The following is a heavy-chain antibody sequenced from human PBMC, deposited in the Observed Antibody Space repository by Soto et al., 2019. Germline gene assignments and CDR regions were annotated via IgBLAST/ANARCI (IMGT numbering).Heavy chain of an antibody. CDR3: ARAHSDIVVVPAALNWFDP. CDR2: IYYSGST. V-gene: IGHV4-30-4*01. J-gene: IGHJ5*02. CDR1: GGSISSGDYY. D-gene: IGHD2-2*01. Sequence: TLSLTCTVSGGSISSGDYYWSWIRQPPGKGLEWIGYIYYSGSTYYNPSLKSRVTISVDTSKNQFSLKLSSVTAADTAVYYCARAHSDIVVVPAALNWFDPWGQGTLVTVSS.